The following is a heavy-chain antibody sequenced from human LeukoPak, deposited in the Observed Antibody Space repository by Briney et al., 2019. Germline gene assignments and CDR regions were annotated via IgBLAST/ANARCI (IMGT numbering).Heavy chain of an antibody. CDR3: ARGIADPYSFDS. CDR2: IYSTGST. V-gene: IGHV4-4*07. Sequence: PSETLSLTCTVSGGSISSYYLSWIRQPAGKGLEWIGRIYSTGSTNYSPSLKSRVTMSVDKCKYQFSLNLSSVTAADTAVYYCARGIADPYSFDSWGQGTLVTVSS. J-gene: IGHJ4*02. CDR1: GGSISSYY. D-gene: IGHD6-13*01.